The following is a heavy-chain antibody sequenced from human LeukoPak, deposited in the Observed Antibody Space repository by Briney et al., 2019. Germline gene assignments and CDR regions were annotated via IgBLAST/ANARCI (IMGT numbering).Heavy chain of an antibody. CDR2: IFYTGST. V-gene: IGHV4-61*01. CDR1: GGSANSDNYY. CDR3: AREGGGWGVGVFDI. Sequence: PSETLSLTCTVSGGSANSDNYYWSWIRQPPGRGLEWIGYIFYTGSTNYNPSLKGRVTISVDTSKNRFSWKVGSVAAADTAVYYWAREGGGWGVGVFDIWGQGTMVTVSS. D-gene: IGHD3-16*01. J-gene: IGHJ3*02.